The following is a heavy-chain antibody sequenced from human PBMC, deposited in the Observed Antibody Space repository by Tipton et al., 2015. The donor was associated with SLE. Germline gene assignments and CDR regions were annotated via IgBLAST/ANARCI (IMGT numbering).Heavy chain of an antibody. Sequence: SLRLPCAASGFTFSSYAMHWVRQAPGKGLEWVAVISYDGSNKYYADSVKGRFTISRDNSKNTLYLQMNSLRAEDTAVYYCAREGRESTRTYFDYWGQGTLVTVSS. D-gene: IGHD1-14*01. CDR3: AREGRESTRTYFDY. V-gene: IGHV3-30*04. CDR2: ISYDGSNK. J-gene: IGHJ4*02. CDR1: GFTFSSYA.